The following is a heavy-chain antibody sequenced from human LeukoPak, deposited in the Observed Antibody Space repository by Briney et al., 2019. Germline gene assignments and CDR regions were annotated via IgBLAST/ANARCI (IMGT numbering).Heavy chain of an antibody. CDR1: GYSISSGYY. V-gene: IGHV4-38-2*01. D-gene: IGHD2-2*01. CDR3: GSYPGKIVVVQVDAFDI. Sequence: SETLSLTCAVSGYSISSGYYWGWIRQPPGKGLEWIGSIYHSGSTYYNPSLKSRVTISVDTSKNQFSLKLSSVTAAHTAVYYWGSYPGKIVVVQVDAFDIWGQGKMVTVS. J-gene: IGHJ3*02. CDR2: IYHSGST.